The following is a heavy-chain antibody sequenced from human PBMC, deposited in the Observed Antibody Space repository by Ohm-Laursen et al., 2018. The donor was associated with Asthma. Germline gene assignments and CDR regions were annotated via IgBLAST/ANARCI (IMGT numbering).Heavy chain of an antibody. CDR2: IYYSGST. Sequence: SETLSLTCTVSGGSISSSSYYWGWIRQPPGKGLEWIGSIYYSGSTYYNPSLKSRVTISVDTSKNQLSLKLSSVTAADTAVYYCARAQGYDYGDFAGPENAFDIWGQGTMVTVSS. D-gene: IGHD4-17*01. CDR1: GGSISSSSYY. J-gene: IGHJ3*02. V-gene: IGHV4-39*07. CDR3: ARAQGYDYGDFAGPENAFDI.